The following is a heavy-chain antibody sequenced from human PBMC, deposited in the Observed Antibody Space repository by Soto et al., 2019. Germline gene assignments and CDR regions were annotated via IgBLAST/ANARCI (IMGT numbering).Heavy chain of an antibody. D-gene: IGHD3-22*01. CDR3: ARKLCYYDSSGKGWFDP. J-gene: IGHJ5*02. CDR1: GLTVSRYW. CDR2: INQDGSEK. Sequence: HPGGSLRLSCAASGLTVSRYWMSWVRQAPGKGLEWVANINQDGSEKYYVDSVKGRFTISRDNAKNSLYLQMSSLRLEDTAVYYCARKLCYYDSSGKGWFDPWGQGTLVTVSS. V-gene: IGHV3-7*01.